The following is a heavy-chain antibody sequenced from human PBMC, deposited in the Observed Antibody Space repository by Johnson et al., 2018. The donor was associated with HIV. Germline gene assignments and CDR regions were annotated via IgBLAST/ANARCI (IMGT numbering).Heavy chain of an antibody. CDR2: INSDESST. V-gene: IGHV3-9*01. Sequence: VQLVESGGGLVQPGRSLRLSCAASGFTFDDYAMHWVRQAPGKGLEWVSSINSDESSTNYADSVKGRLTISRDNAKNSLYLQMNSLIAEETAVYFCARAINDAFDIWGQGTMVTVSP. CDR1: GFTFDDYA. CDR3: ARAINDAFDI. J-gene: IGHJ3*02.